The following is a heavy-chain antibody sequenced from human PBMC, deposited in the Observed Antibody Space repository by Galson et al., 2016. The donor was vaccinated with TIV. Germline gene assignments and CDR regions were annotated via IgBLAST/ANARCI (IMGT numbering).Heavy chain of an antibody. J-gene: IGHJ4*02. D-gene: IGHD1-26*01. CDR3: ARAEGWGLDH. CDR2: IDEDDEK. CDR1: GFSLSTRGMC. Sequence: PALGKTTETRTRTCTFSGFSLSTRGMCVSWIRQPPGKALEWLARIDEDDEKYYSTSLKSRLTISKDTSKNQVVLTMTNMDPVDTATYNCARAEGWGLDHWGQGTLVTVSS. V-gene: IGHV2-70*11.